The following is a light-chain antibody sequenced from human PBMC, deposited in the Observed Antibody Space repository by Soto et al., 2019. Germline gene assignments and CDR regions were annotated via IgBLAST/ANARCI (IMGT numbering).Light chain of an antibody. Sequence: DIVVTQSPLSLSVTPGEPASISCRSSQSLLHTNGYNYLDWYLQKPGQSPQLLIYLGSHRASGVPDRFSGSVSGTDFTLKITRVEAEDAGLYYCMTDLKTWTFGQGTKVDIK. J-gene: IGKJ1*01. CDR3: MTDLKTWT. CDR2: LGS. V-gene: IGKV2-28*01. CDR1: QSLLHTNGYNY.